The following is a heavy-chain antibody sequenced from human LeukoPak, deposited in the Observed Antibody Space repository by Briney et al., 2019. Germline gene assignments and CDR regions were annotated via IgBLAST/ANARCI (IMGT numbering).Heavy chain of an antibody. D-gene: IGHD3-3*01. J-gene: IGHJ6*02. CDR1: GFTFSSYA. CDR2: ISGSGGST. CDR3: ARATDYDFWSGYYVDYYYGMDV. V-gene: IGHV3-23*01. Sequence: GGSLRLSCAASGFTFSSYAMSWVRQAPGKGLEWVSAISGSGGSTYYADSVKGRFTISRDNSKNTLYLQMNSLRAEDTAVYYCARATDYDFWSGYYVDYYYGMDVWGQGTTVTVSS.